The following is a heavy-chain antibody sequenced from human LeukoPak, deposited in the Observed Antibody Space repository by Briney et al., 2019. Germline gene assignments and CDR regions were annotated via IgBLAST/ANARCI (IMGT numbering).Heavy chain of an antibody. CDR2: IYYSGSA. CDR3: ARSGPRLEFVGSMIVPKGRADYYYYYMDV. D-gene: IGHD3-22*01. CDR1: GGSISSYY. J-gene: IGHJ6*03. V-gene: IGHV4-59*01. Sequence: SETLSLTCTVSGGSISSYYWSWIRQPPGKGLEWIGYIYYSGSANYSPSLKSRVTISVDTSKNQFSLKLSSVTAADTAVYYCARSGPRLEFVGSMIVPKGRADYYYYYMDVWGKGTTVTVSS.